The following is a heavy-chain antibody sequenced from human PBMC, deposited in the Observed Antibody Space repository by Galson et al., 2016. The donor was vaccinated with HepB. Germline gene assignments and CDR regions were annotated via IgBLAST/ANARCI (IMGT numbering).Heavy chain of an antibody. CDR1: GFTVSSSY. CDR2: IYSGGTA. Sequence: SLRLSCAASGFTVSSSYMNWVRRAPGKGLEWVSVIYSGGTAYFADSGGSTYYAYADSVKGRFTISRDNSKNTLYLQMNSLRTEDTAVYYCARVPGYYYGMDVWGQGTTATVSS. V-gene: IGHV3-53*01. J-gene: IGHJ6*02. CDR3: ARVPGYYYGMDV.